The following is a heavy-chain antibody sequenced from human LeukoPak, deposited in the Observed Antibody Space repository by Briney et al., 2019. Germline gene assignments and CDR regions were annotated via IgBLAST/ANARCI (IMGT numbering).Heavy chain of an antibody. D-gene: IGHD3-10*01. CDR2: MNPNSGNT. V-gene: IGHV1-8*01. J-gene: IGHJ6*02. CDR1: GYTFTSYD. Sequence: ASVKVSCKASGYTFTSYDINWVRQATGQGLEWMGWMNPNSGNTGYAQKFQGRVTMTRNTSISTAYMELSSLRSEDTAVYYCARDEYGSGSYFLGPIYYYYYGIDVWGQGTTVTVSS. CDR3: ARDEYGSGSYFLGPIYYYYYGIDV.